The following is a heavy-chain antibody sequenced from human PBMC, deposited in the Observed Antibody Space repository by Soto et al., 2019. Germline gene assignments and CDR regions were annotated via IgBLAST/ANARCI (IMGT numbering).Heavy chain of an antibody. J-gene: IGHJ4*02. Sequence: SETLSLTCTVSGGSISSSSYYWGWIRQPPGKGLEWIGSIYYSGSTYYNPSLKSRVTISVDTSKNQFSLKLSYVTASDTAVYYFAHGVGHPGPIPFDYWGQGTLVTVSS. CDR3: AHGVGHPGPIPFDY. CDR1: GGSISSSSYY. V-gene: IGHV4-39*01. D-gene: IGHD2-15*01. CDR2: IYYSGST.